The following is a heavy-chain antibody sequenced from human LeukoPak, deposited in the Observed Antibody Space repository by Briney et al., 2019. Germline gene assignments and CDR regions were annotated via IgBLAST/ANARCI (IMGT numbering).Heavy chain of an antibody. Sequence: PSETLSLTCTVSGGSISSGSYYWSWIRQPAGKGLEWIGRIYTSGSTNYNPSLKSRVTISVDTSKNQFSLKLSSVTAADTAVYYCARAPFGSSGYYNPGGDYWGQGTLVTVSS. CDR2: IYTSGST. J-gene: IGHJ4*02. D-gene: IGHD3-22*01. CDR3: ARAPFGSSGYYNPGGDY. V-gene: IGHV4-61*02. CDR1: GGSISSGSYY.